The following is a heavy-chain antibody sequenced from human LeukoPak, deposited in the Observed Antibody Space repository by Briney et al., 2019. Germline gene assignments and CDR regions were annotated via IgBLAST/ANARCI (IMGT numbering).Heavy chain of an antibody. CDR1: GFTFDDYA. D-gene: IGHD6-6*01. CDR2: ISWNSGSI. J-gene: IGHJ4*02. CDR3: AKDFSSSSVVGYFGY. Sequence: SGGSLRLSCAASGFTFDDYAMPWVRQAPGKGLEWVSGISWNSGSIGYADSVKGRFTISRDNAKNSLYLQMNSLRAEDTALYYCAKDFSSSSVVGYFGYWGQGTLVTVSS. V-gene: IGHV3-9*01.